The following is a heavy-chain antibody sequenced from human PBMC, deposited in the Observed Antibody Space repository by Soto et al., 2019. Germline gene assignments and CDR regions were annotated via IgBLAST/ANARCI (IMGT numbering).Heavy chain of an antibody. J-gene: IGHJ5*02. CDR1: GGSISSGGYY. Sequence: SETLSLTCTVSGGSISSGGYYWSWIRQHPGKGLEWIGYIYYSGSTYYNPSLKSRVTISVDTSKNQFSLKLSSVTAADTAVYYCARVPFVYYYDSSGYYADWFDPWGQGTLVTVSS. V-gene: IGHV4-31*03. CDR3: ARVPFVYYYDSSGYYADWFDP. D-gene: IGHD3-22*01. CDR2: IYYSGST.